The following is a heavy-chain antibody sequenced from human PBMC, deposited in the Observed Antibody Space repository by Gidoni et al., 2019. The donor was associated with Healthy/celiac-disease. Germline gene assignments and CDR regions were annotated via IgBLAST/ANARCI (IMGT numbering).Heavy chain of an antibody. D-gene: IGHD1-26*01. J-gene: IGHJ4*02. Sequence: QLQLVESGGGLVQPGGSLSLSCAASVFTFSDYYMSWIRQAPGKGLEWVSYISSSGSTIYYADSVKGRVTISRDNAKNSLYLKMNSLRAEDTAVYYCARGEATLFFDYWGQGTLVTVSS. CDR3: ARGEATLFFDY. CDR2: ISSSGSTI. CDR1: VFTFSDYY. V-gene: IGHV3-11*01.